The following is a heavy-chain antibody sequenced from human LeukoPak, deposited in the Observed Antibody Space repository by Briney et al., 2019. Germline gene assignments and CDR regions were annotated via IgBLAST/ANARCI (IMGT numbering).Heavy chain of an antibody. CDR1: GYTFTGYY. V-gene: IGHV1-2*02. J-gene: IGHJ5*02. D-gene: IGHD3-10*01. CDR3: ARDVRYYYGSGSPNNWFDP. CDR2: INPNSGGT. Sequence: GASVKVSCKASGYTFTGYYMHWVRQAPGQGLEWMGWINPNSGGTNYAQKFQGRVTMTRDTSISTAYMELSRLRSDDTAVYYRARDVRYYYGSGSPNNWFDPWDQGTLVTVSS.